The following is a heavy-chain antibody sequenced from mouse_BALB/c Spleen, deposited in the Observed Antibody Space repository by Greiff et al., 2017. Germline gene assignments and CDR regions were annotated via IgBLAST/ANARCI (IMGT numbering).Heavy chain of an antibody. D-gene: IGHD1-1*01. J-gene: IGHJ2*01. CDR3: ARGATTVVADY. Sequence: EVQRVESGGGLVKPGGSLKLSCAASGFTFSSYAMSWVRQTPEKRLEWVASISSGGSTYYPDSVKGRITISRDNARNILYLQMSSLRSEDTAMYYCARGATTVVADYWGQGTTLTVSS. CDR1: GFTFSSYA. V-gene: IGHV5-6-5*01. CDR2: ISSGGST.